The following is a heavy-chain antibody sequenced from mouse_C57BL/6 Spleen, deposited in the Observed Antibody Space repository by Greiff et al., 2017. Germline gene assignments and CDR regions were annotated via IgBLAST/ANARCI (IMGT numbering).Heavy chain of an antibody. CDR2: IHPNSGSP. J-gene: IGHJ3*01. V-gene: IGHV1-64*01. D-gene: IGHD2-3*01. Sequence: QVQLQQPGAELVKPGASVQLSCKASGYTFTSYWMHWVKQRPGQGLEWIGMIHPNSGSPNYNETFKSKATLTVDTSSSTAYMQLRSLTSEDSAVYYCAREEVDGYYPAWFAYWGQGTLVTVSA. CDR1: GYTFTSYW. CDR3: AREEVDGYYPAWFAY.